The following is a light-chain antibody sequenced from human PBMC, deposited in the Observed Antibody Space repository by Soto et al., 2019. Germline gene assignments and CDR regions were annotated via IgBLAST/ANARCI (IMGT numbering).Light chain of an antibody. V-gene: IGKV1-39*01. CDR2: AAS. CDR1: QSISSY. Sequence: DIQMTQSPSSLSASVGDRVTIPCRASQSISSYLNWYQQKPGKAPKLLIYAASSLQSGVPSRFSCSGSGTDFTLTISSLQPEDFATYYWQQSYSTPLTCGGGTKVEIK. J-gene: IGKJ4*01. CDR3: QQSYSTPLT.